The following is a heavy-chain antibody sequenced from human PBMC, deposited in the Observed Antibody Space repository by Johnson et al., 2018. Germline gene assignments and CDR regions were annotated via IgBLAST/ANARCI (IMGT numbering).Heavy chain of an antibody. CDR1: GFSFSTYW. CDR2: IKQDGSEQ. D-gene: IGHD3-16*01. Sequence: VQLVESGGGLVQPGGSLRLSCAASGFSFSTYWLSWVRQAPGKGLEWVDNIKQDGSEQYYVDSVTGRVTISRDNAKNSLELQMNRLRDEDTAVYYCARAKGGLGVYYYYGMGVWGQGTTVTVSS. V-gene: IGHV3-7*01. J-gene: IGHJ6*02. CDR3: ARAKGGLGVYYYYGMGV.